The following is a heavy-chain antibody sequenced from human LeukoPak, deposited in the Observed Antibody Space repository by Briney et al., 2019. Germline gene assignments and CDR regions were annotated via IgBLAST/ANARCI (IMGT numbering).Heavy chain of an antibody. D-gene: IGHD6-13*01. CDR3: ARQRLGMAGAADSYYYYMDV. J-gene: IGHJ6*03. V-gene: IGHV4-59*01. CDR2: IYYSGST. CDR1: GGSISSYY. Sequence: PSETLSLTCTVSGGSISSYYWSWIRQPPEKGLEWIGYIYYSGSTNYNPSLKSRVTISVDTSKNQFSLKLSSVTAADTAIYYCARQRLGMAGAADSYYYYMDVWGKGTTVTISS.